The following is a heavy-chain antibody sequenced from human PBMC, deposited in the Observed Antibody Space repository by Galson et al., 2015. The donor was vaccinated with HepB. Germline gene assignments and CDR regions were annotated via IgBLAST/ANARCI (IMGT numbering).Heavy chain of an antibody. CDR3: ARPGTDCSSTSCYLDY. Sequence: QSGAEVKKPGESLKISCKGSGYSFTSYWIGWVRQMPGKGLEWMGIIYPGDSDTRYSPSFQGQVTISADKSICTAYLQWSSLKASDTAMYYCARPGTDCSSTSCYLDYWGQGTLVTVSS. D-gene: IGHD2-2*01. CDR1: GYSFTSYW. CDR2: IYPGDSDT. J-gene: IGHJ4*02. V-gene: IGHV5-51*01.